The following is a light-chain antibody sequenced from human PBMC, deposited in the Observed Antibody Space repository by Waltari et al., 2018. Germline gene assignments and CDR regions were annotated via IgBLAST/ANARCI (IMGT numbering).Light chain of an antibody. Sequence: QSALTQPASVSGSPGQSITLSCTGTTSDISGHNYVSWYQRHPGKAPKLLIYDVSNRPSGVSNRVSGSKSGNTASLTISGLLAEDEADYYCSSYTSTSTGVFGGGTKLTVL. CDR1: TSDISGHNY. V-gene: IGLV2-14*01. J-gene: IGLJ2*01. CDR2: DVS. CDR3: SSYTSTSTGV.